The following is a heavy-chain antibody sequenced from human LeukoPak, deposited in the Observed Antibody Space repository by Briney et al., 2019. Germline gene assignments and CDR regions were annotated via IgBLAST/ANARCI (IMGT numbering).Heavy chain of an antibody. Sequence: LSLTCTVSGGSISSYYWSWIRQPPGKGLESVSSIRSNSRGINYADSVKGRFTISRDNDKNTVFLEMNSLRAEDTAVYYCARDGASIDDQYYGLDVWGQGTTVTVSS. CDR2: IRSNSRGI. J-gene: IGHJ6*02. CDR3: ARDGASIDDQYYGLDV. V-gene: IGHV3-11*06. D-gene: IGHD1-1*01. CDR1: GGSISSYY.